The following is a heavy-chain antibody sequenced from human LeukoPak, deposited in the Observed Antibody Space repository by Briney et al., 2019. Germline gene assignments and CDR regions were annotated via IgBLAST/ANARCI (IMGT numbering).Heavy chain of an antibody. D-gene: IGHD3/OR15-3a*01. V-gene: IGHV4-39*07. J-gene: IGHJ4*02. Sequence: SETLSPTCTVSGGSISSSSYYWGWIRQPPGKGLEWIGSIYYRGSTYYTPSLKSRVTISVDTSKNQFSLKLSSVTAADTAVYYCGRGYWTGYHHLDFWGQGTLVTVSS. CDR3: GRGYWTGYHHLDF. CDR1: GGSISSSSYY. CDR2: IYYRGST.